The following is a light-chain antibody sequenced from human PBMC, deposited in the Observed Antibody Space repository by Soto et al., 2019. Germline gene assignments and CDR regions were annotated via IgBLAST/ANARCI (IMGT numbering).Light chain of an antibody. CDR3: SSYTDSSNYV. Sequence: QSALTQIPSASGSPGQSVVISCTGTSSDVGGYNYVSWYQQHPGKAPKLIIYDVSKRPSGVPDRFSGSKSDNTASLTISGLQAEDEADYYCSSYTDSSNYVFGTGTKLTVL. V-gene: IGLV2-8*01. CDR2: DVS. CDR1: SSDVGGYNY. J-gene: IGLJ1*01.